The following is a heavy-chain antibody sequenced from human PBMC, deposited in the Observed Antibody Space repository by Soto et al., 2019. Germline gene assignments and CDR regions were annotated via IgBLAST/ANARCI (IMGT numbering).Heavy chain of an antibody. CDR1: GYTFTSYY. Sequence: AASVKVSCKASGYTFTSYYMHWVRQAPGQGLEWMGIINPSGGSTSYAQKFQGRVTMTRDTSTYTVYMELSGLRSGDTAVYYCARGGYSSTWSNLLDRSGLDVWGQGTTVTVSS. V-gene: IGHV1-46*01. CDR2: INPSGGST. J-gene: IGHJ6*02. D-gene: IGHD6-13*01. CDR3: ARGGYSSTWSNLLDRSGLDV.